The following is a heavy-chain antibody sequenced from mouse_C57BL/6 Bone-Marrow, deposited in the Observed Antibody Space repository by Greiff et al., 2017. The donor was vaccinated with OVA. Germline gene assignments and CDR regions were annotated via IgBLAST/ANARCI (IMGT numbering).Heavy chain of an antibody. Sequence: DVMLVESGGGLVQPGGSLKLSCAASGFTFSDYYMYWVRQTPEKRLEWVAYISNGGGSTYYPDTVKGRFTISRDNAKNTLYLQMSRLKSEDTAMYYCARWVGKRAMDYWGQGTSVTVSS. CDR2: ISNGGGST. CDR3: ARWVGKRAMDY. J-gene: IGHJ4*01. CDR1: GFTFSDYY. V-gene: IGHV5-12*01. D-gene: IGHD3-1*01.